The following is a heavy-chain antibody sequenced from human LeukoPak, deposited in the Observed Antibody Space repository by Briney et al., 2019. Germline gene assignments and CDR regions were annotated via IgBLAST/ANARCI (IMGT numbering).Heavy chain of an antibody. J-gene: IGHJ4*02. Sequence: ASVKVSCKASGYTFTGYYMHWVRQAPGQGLEWMGRINPNSGGTNYAQKFQGRVTMTRDTSISTAYMELSRLRSDDTAVYYCARDSSLRYFDWSIDYWGQGTLVTVS. CDR2: INPNSGGT. CDR1: GYTFTGYY. D-gene: IGHD3-9*01. V-gene: IGHV1-2*06. CDR3: ARDSSLRYFDWSIDY.